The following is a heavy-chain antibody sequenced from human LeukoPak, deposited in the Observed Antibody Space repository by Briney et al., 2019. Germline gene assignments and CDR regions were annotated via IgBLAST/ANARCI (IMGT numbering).Heavy chain of an antibody. CDR2: IKEDGSRK. CDR1: GFTFSDYW. CDR3: ARESGLCTSYNCRGEVFDF. D-gene: IGHD1-1*01. J-gene: IGHJ3*01. Sequence: GALRLSCAASGFTFSDYWMSWVRQSPGKGLEWVANIKEDGSRKYYVDPVRGRFTISRDNAKNSLFLHMDSLRAEGTAVYYCARESGLCTSYNCRGEVFDFWGQGTMVTVTS. V-gene: IGHV3-7*01.